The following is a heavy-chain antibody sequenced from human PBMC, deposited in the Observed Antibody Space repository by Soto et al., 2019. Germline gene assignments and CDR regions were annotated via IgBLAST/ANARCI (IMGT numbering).Heavy chain of an antibody. Sequence: PSETLSLTCTVSGGSISSYYWSWIRQPPGKGLEWIGYIYYSGSTNYNPSLKSRVTISVDTSKNQFSLRLSSVTAADTAVYYCARHRQSYGDYRFDYWGQGTLVTVSS. CDR2: IYYSGST. J-gene: IGHJ4*02. CDR3: ARHRQSYGDYRFDY. CDR1: GGSISSYY. V-gene: IGHV4-59*08. D-gene: IGHD4-17*01.